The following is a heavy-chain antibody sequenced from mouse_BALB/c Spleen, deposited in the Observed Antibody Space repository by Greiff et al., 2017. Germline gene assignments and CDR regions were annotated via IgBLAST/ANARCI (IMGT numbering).Heavy chain of an antibody. CDR1: GFAFSSYD. D-gene: IGHD2-1*01. V-gene: IGHV5-12-1*01. Sequence: EVQVVESGGGLVKPGGSLKLSCAASGFAFSSYDMSWVRQTPEKRLEWVAYISSGGGSTYYPDTVKGRFTISRDNAKNTLYLQMSSLKSEDTAMYYCARHGNSYFDYWGQGTTLTVSS. CDR3: ARHGNSYFDY. J-gene: IGHJ2*01. CDR2: ISSGGGST.